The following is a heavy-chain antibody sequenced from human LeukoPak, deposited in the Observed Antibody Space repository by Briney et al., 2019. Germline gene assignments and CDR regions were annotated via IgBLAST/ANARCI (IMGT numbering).Heavy chain of an antibody. CDR3: ARRSGGSYYNYYYMDV. J-gene: IGHJ6*03. Sequence: SVKVSCKASGGTFSSYAISWVRQAPGQGLEWMGGIIPIFGTANYAQKFQGRVTITADESTSTAYMELSSLRSEDTAVYYCARRSGGSYYNYYYMDVWGKGTTVTVSS. D-gene: IGHD1-26*01. V-gene: IGHV1-69*13. CDR1: GGTFSSYA. CDR2: IIPIFGTA.